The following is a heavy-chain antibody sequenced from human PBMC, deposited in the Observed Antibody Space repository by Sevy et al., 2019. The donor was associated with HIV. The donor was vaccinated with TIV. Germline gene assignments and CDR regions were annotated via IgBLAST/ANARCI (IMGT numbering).Heavy chain of an antibody. V-gene: IGHV3-15*01. J-gene: IGHJ6*02. Sequence: GGSLRLSCAASGFTFSNAWMSWVRQAPGKGLEWVGRIKSKTDGGTTDYAAPVKGRFTISRDDSKNTLYLQMNSLKTEDTAVYYCATPLFYYYYGMDVWGQGTTVTVSS. CDR1: GFTFSNAW. CDR3: ATPLFYYYYGMDV. CDR2: IKSKTDGGTT.